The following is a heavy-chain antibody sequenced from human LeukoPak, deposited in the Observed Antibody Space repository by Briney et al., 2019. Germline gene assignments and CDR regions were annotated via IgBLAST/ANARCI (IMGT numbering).Heavy chain of an antibody. CDR1: GFTFSSYW. CDR2: IKQDGSEK. CDR3: ARAMGFGELLSSIPDY. V-gene: IGHV3-7*01. J-gene: IGHJ4*02. D-gene: IGHD3-10*01. Sequence: GGSLRLSCAASGFTFSSYWMSWVRQAPGKGMEWVDNIKQDGSEKYYVDSVKGRFTISRDNAKNSLYLQMNSLRAEDTAVYYCARAMGFGELLSSIPDYWGQGTLVTVSS.